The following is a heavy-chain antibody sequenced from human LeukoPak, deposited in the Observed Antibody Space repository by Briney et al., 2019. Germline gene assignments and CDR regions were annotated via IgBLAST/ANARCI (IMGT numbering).Heavy chain of an antibody. CDR3: ARQTGSGLFILP. D-gene: IGHD3/OR15-3a*01. CDR1: GGSISSYY. Sequence: SETLSLTCSVSGGSISSYYWSWIRQPPGKGLEWIGSIYYTGNTYYNASLKSRVTISIDTSKNQISLRPTSVTATDTAVYYCARQTGSGLFILPGGQGTLVTVSS. CDR2: IYYTGNT. V-gene: IGHV4-59*08. J-gene: IGHJ4*02.